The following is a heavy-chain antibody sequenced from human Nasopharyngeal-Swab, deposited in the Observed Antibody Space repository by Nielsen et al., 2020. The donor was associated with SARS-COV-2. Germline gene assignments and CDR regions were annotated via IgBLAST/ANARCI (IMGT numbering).Heavy chain of an antibody. CDR2: IWYDGSNK. CDR1: GFTFSNYG. CDR3: AAAPSGDYGGY. J-gene: IGHJ4*02. D-gene: IGHD4-23*01. V-gene: IGHV3-33*01. Sequence: GGSLRLSCAASGFTFSNYGMHWVRQAPGKGLEWVAVIWYDGSNKYYADSVKGRFTISRDNSKKPVYLQMNRLGAEDTAVYYCAAAPSGDYGGYWGQGTLVTVSS.